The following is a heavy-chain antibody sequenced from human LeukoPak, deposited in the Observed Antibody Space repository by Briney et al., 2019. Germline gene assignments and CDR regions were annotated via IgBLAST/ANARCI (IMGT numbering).Heavy chain of an antibody. Sequence: PGGSLRLSCAASGFTFSSYGMSWVRQAPGKGLEWVSVISPSGAGSYYADSVKGRFTISRDNSKNTLYLQMNSLRAEDTAVYYCAKGGYSYGYPLQYWGQGTLVTVSS. D-gene: IGHD5-18*01. CDR1: GFTFSSYG. J-gene: IGHJ4*02. V-gene: IGHV3-23*01. CDR2: ISPSGAGS. CDR3: AKGGYSYGYPLQY.